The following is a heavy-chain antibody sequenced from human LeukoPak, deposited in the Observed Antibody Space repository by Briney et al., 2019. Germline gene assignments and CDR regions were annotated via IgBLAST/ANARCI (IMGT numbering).Heavy chain of an antibody. Sequence: QAGGSLRLSCVVSGFTFSNYAMNWVRQAPGKGLEWVSVIYSGGSTYYADSVKGRFTISRDNSKNTLYLQMNSLRAEDTAVYYCARDYSSGLYYYYYMDVWGKGTTVTVSS. CDR1: GFTFSNYA. J-gene: IGHJ6*03. D-gene: IGHD6-25*01. CDR3: ARDYSSGLYYYYYMDV. V-gene: IGHV3-53*01. CDR2: IYSGGST.